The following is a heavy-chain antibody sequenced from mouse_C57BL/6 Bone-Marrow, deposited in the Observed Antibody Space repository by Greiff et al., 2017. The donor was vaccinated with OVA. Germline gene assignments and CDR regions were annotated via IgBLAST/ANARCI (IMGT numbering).Heavy chain of an antibody. CDR1: GFTFSSYT. CDR2: ISGGGGNT. V-gene: IGHV5-9*01. CDR3: ECWGRTPLYWYFDV. D-gene: IGHD4-1*01. Sequence: DVMLVESGGGLVKPGGSLKLSCAASGFTFSSYTMSWVRQTPEKRLEWVATISGGGGNTYYPDSVKGRFTISRDNAKNTLYLQMSRLRSEDTALDYGECWGRTPLYWYFDVWGTGTTVTVSS. J-gene: IGHJ1*03.